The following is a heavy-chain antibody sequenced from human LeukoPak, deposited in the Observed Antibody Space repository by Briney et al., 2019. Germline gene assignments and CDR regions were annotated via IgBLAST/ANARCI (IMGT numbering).Heavy chain of an antibody. J-gene: IGHJ4*02. Sequence: PGGSLILSCSASGFTVSTNYMGWVRQAPAKGLGWVSYISRSGNTIYYADSVKGLFTISIDNAKNSLYLQMNSLRAEDTAVYYCAKTYYDILTGPAYFDYWGQGTLVTVSS. D-gene: IGHD3-9*01. CDR1: GFTVSTNY. V-gene: IGHV3-11*04. CDR3: AKTYYDILTGPAYFDY. CDR2: ISRSGNTI.